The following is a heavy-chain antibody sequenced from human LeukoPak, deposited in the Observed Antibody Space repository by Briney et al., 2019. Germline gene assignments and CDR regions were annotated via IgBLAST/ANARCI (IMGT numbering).Heavy chain of an antibody. Sequence: GGSLRLSCAASGFTFSSYAMSWVRQAPGKGLEWVSHIGTSTSSISYADSVRGRFTISRDNAKNSLYLQMNSLSDEDTALYYCAREGFYSGFDRWGQGTLVTVSS. D-gene: IGHD5-12*01. CDR2: IGTSTSSI. CDR1: GFTFSSYA. J-gene: IGHJ4*02. V-gene: IGHV3-48*02. CDR3: AREGFYSGFDR.